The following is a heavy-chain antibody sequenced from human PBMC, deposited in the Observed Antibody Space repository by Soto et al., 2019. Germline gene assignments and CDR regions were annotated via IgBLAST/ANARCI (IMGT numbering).Heavy chain of an antibody. CDR1: GFTFSSSW. CDR2: LNQDGSAK. D-gene: IGHD3-3*01. V-gene: IGHV3-7*05. Sequence: GGSLRLSCAASGFTFSSSWMSWVRQAPGKGLEWVANLNQDGSAKYYVDSVKGRFTISRDNAKNSLYLQMNSLRAEDTAVYYCARDYNDFWSGHIDYRGQGALVTVSS. J-gene: IGHJ4*02. CDR3: ARDYNDFWSGHIDY.